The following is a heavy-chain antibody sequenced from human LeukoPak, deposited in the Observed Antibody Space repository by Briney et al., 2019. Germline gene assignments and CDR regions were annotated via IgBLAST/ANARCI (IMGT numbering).Heavy chain of an antibody. CDR2: IYYSGST. D-gene: IGHD5-12*01. CDR1: GGSISSYY. V-gene: IGHV4-59*12. J-gene: IGHJ6*03. CDR3: ARGGSGGYVVAYYYYYMDV. Sequence: SETLSLTCTVSGGSISSYYWIWLRQPPGKGLEWIGYIYYSGSTNYNPSLKSRVTTSVDTSKNQFSLKLSSVTAADTAVYYCARGGSGGYVVAYYYYYMDVWGKGTTVTVSS.